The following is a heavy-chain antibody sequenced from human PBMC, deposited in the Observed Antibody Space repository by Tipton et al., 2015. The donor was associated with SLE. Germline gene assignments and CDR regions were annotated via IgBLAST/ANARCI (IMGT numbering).Heavy chain of an antibody. V-gene: IGHV4-31*03. Sequence: TLSLTCTVSGGSVSSGRYFWSWIRQHPRKGLEWIGCIFYNGNTHYNPSLKSRVIMSVDTSKNQFSLSLSSVTAADTAVYYCAREPASWCPGTLVTVSS. CDR3: AREPAS. CDR1: GGSVSSGRYF. CDR2: IFYNGNT. J-gene: IGHJ4*02.